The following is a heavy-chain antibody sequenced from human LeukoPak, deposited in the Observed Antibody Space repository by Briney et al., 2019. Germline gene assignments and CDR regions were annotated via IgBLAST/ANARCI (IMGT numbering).Heavy chain of an antibody. CDR1: SGSINSYY. D-gene: IGHD1-26*01. V-gene: IGHV4-4*07. CDR3: GRQCYTASYYFLDY. CDR2: IDTTGAT. Sequence: SETLSLNCTVSSGSINSYYWGWVRQPPGKGLEWIGCIDTTGATQYNPSLKSRIIMSVDTSTNQFSLHLRSGTAADTAVYYCGRQCYTASYYFLDYWSQGTLVAVS. J-gene: IGHJ4*02.